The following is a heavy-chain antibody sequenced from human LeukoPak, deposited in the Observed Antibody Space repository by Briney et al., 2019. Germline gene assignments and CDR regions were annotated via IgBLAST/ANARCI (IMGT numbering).Heavy chain of an antibody. CDR1: GGSFSGYY. D-gene: IGHD3-16*01. J-gene: IGHJ3*02. CDR3: ARERGLRAGNIGI. Sequence: SETLSLTCAVYGGSFSGYYWSWIRQPPGKGLEWIGEINHSGSTNYNPSLKSRVTISVDTSKNQFSLKLSSVTAADTAVYYCARERGLRAGNIGIWGQATMVTVSS. V-gene: IGHV4-34*01. CDR2: INHSGST.